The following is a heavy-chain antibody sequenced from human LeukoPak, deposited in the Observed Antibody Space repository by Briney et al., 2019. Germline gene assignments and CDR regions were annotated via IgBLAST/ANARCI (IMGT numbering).Heavy chain of an antibody. CDR2: IENTGGGT. D-gene: IGHD3-22*01. Sequence: PGGSLRLSCAASGFTFNNYAMSWVRQARGKGLEWVSGIENTGGGTYYTQSVKGRFTISRDNSKNTLYLQMNSLRADDTAIYYCAKGNNYYDSSGHYDYWGQGTLVTVSS. CDR3: AKGNNYYDSSGHYDY. V-gene: IGHV3-23*01. J-gene: IGHJ4*02. CDR1: GFTFNNYA.